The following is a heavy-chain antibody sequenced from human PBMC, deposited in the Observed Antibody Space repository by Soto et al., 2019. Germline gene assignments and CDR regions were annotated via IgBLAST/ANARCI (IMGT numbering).Heavy chain of an antibody. D-gene: IGHD6-13*01. CDR1: GGSISSYY. CDR2: IYYSGST. Sequence: PSETLSLTCAVYGGSISSYYWSWIRQPPGKGLEWIGYIYYSGSTNYNPSLKSRVTISVDTSKNQFSLKLSSVTTADTAVYYCARQNALDFDYWGQGTLVTVSS. V-gene: IGHV4-59*01. CDR3: ARQNALDFDY. J-gene: IGHJ4*02.